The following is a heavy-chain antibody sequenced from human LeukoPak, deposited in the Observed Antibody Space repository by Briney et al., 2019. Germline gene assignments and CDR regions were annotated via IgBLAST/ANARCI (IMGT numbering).Heavy chain of an antibody. CDR1: GFTFSSYS. V-gene: IGHV3-21*01. Sequence: GGSLRLSCAASGFTFSSYSMNWVRQAPGEGLEWVSSISSGTSYIYYADSVKGRFTISRDNAKNSLYLQMNSLRAEDTAVYYCARAGNYYGRHTNWFDPWGQGTLVTVSS. CDR2: ISSGTSYI. D-gene: IGHD3-10*01. CDR3: ARAGNYYGRHTNWFDP. J-gene: IGHJ5*02.